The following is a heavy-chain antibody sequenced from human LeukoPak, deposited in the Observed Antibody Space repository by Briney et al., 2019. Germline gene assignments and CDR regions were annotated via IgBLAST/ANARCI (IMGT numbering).Heavy chain of an antibody. Sequence: PGGSLRLSCAASGFTFSSYAMSWVRQAPGKGLEWVSAISGSGGSTYYADSVKGRFTISRDNSKNTLYLQMNSLRAEDTAVYYCARDSMTTVNEYYYYGMDVWGQGTTVTVSS. V-gene: IGHV3-23*01. CDR2: ISGSGGST. D-gene: IGHD4-17*01. CDR1: GFTFSSYA. J-gene: IGHJ6*02. CDR3: ARDSMTTVNEYYYYGMDV.